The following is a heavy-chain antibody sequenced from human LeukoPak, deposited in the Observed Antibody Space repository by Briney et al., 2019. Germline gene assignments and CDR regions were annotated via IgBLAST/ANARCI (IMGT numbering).Heavy chain of an antibody. J-gene: IGHJ6*04. CDR1: GFTFSSYE. CDR3: ARGFGELLWPNYYYYGMDV. CDR2: ISSSGSTI. V-gene: IGHV3-48*03. D-gene: IGHD3-10*01. Sequence: GGSLGLSCAASGFTFSSYEMNWVRQAPGKGLEWVSYISSSGSTIYYADSVKGRFTISRDNAKNSLYLQMNSLRAEDTAVYYCARGFGELLWPNYYYYGMDVWGKGTTVTVSS.